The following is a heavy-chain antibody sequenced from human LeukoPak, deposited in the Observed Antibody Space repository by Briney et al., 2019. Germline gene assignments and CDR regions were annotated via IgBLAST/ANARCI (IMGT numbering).Heavy chain of an antibody. D-gene: IGHD3-22*01. CDR2: ISSSGSTT. CDR1: GFTFSTYE. J-gene: IGHJ4*02. V-gene: IGHV3-48*03. Sequence: GGSLRLSCAASGFTFSTYEMNWVRQAPGKGLEWVSYISSSGSTTYYADSVKGRFTVSRDNAKNSLYLQMSSLRAEDTAVYYCARDREYYYDSSGYGDYWGQGTLVTVSS. CDR3: ARDREYYYDSSGYGDY.